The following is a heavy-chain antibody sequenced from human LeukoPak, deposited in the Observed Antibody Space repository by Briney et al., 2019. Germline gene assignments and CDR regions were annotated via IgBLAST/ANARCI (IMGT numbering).Heavy chain of an antibody. V-gene: IGHV3-30*18. J-gene: IGHJ3*02. D-gene: IGHD6-19*01. CDR2: ISYDGSNK. Sequence: PGGSLRLSCAASGFTFSSYGMHWVRQAPGKGLEWVAVISYDGSNKYYADSVKGRFTISRDNSKNTLYLQMNSLRAEDTAVYYCAKDQGSGWRTDAFDIWGQGTMVTVSS. CDR3: AKDQGSGWRTDAFDI. CDR1: GFTFSSYG.